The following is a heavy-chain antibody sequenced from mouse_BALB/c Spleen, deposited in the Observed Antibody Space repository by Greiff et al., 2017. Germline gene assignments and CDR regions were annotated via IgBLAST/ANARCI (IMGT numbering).Heavy chain of an antibody. D-gene: IGHD2-1*01. Sequence: VQLQQSGAELVKPGASVKLSCKASGYTFTSYYMYWVKQRPGQGLEWIGEINPSNGGTNFNEKFKIKATLTVDKSSSTAYMQLSSLTSEDSAVYYCTCGNSWFAYWGQGTLVTVSA. CDR2: INPSNGGT. CDR1: GYTFTSYY. CDR3: TCGNSWFAY. J-gene: IGHJ3*01. V-gene: IGHV1S81*02.